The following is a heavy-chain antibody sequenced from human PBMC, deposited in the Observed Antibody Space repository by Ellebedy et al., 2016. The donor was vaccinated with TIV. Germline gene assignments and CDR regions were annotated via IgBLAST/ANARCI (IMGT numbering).Heavy chain of an antibody. CDR1: GFTFSSYS. CDR3: ARQSQKMATIPGDLGY. D-gene: IGHD5-24*01. CDR2: ISSSSSYI. V-gene: IGHV3-21*01. J-gene: IGHJ4*02. Sequence: GESLKISCAASGFTFSSYSMNWVRQAPGKGLEWVSSISSSSSYIYYADSVMGRFTISRDNAKNSLYLQMNSLRAEDTAVYYCARQSQKMATIPGDLGYWGQGTLVTVSS.